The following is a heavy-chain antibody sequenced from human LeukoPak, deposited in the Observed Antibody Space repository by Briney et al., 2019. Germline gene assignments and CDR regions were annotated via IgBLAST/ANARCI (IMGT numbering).Heavy chain of an antibody. CDR1: GFSFSTSA. CDR2: IKQDGSEK. J-gene: IGHJ3*02. V-gene: IGHV3-7*01. Sequence: GGSLRLSCAASGFSFSTSAMTWVRQAPGKGLEWVANIKQDGSEKNYLDSVKGRFTISRDNAKNSLYLQMSSLRAEDTALYYCARDPWVGEYGAFDIWGQGTRVTVSS. CDR3: ARDPWVGEYGAFDI. D-gene: IGHD3-10*01.